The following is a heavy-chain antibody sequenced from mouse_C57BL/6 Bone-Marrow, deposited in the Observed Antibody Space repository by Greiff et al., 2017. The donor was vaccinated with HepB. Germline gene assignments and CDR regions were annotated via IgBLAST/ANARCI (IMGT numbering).Heavy chain of an antibody. CDR2: INPNYGTT. CDR1: GYSFTDYN. D-gene: IGHD2-3*01. J-gene: IGHJ3*01. V-gene: IGHV1-39*01. CDR3: ARRGLYDGYYAWFAY. Sequence: VQLKQSGPELVKPGASVKISCKASGYSFTDYNMNWVKQSNGKSLEWIGVINPNYGTTSYNQKFKGKATLTVDQSSSTAYMQLNSLTSEDSAVYYCARRGLYDGYYAWFAYWGQGTLVTVSA.